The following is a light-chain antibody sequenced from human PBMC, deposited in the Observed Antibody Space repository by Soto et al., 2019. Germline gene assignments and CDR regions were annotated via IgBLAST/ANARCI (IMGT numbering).Light chain of an antibody. CDR3: QQYGSSGT. V-gene: IGKV3-20*01. J-gene: IGKJ5*01. CDR2: GAS. Sequence: IVLMQSQGTLSLSPGERATLSCMASQSVSSSYLAWYQKKPSQATRLLIYGASRRAAGIPDRFSGSGSGTDFTLTICRLEHEDFAVYYCQQYGSSGTFGEGTRLEIK. CDR1: QSVSSSY.